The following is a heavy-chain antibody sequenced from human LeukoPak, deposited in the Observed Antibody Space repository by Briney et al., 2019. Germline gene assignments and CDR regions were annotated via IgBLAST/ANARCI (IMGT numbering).Heavy chain of an antibody. CDR1: GYTFTSYD. CDR2: MNHNSGNT. CDR3: ARHLAVADTGFDY. V-gene: IGHV1-8*01. J-gene: IGHJ4*02. Sequence: ASVKVSCKASGYTFTSYDINWVRQATGQGLEWMGWMNHNSGNTGYAQKFQGRVTMTRNTSISTAYMELSSLRSEDTAVYCCARHLAVADTGFDYWGQGTLVTVSS. D-gene: IGHD6-19*01.